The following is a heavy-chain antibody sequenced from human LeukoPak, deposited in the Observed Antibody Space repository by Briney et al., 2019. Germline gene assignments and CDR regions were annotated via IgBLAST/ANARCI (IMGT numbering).Heavy chain of an antibody. J-gene: IGHJ6*03. Sequence: TSETLSLTCTVSGGSISSYYRSWIRQPPGKGLEWIGYIYYSGSTNYNPSLKSRVTISVDTSKNQFSLKLSSVTAADTAVYYCARTGRVYYYYYYMDVWGKGTTVTVSS. V-gene: IGHV4-59*01. CDR3: ARTGRVYYYYYYMDV. CDR1: GGSISSYY. CDR2: IYYSGST. D-gene: IGHD6-13*01.